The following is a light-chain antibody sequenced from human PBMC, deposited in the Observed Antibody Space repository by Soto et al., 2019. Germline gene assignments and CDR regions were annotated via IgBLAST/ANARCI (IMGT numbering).Light chain of an antibody. CDR3: QGLNDYPIT. CDR1: QGISSY. V-gene: IGKV1-9*01. CDR2: AAS. J-gene: IGKJ5*01. Sequence: DNPLTQSPSFLSASVGDRVTITCRASQGISSYLAWYQQKPGKAPKFLIYAASTLRGGVPSRFSGSGSGTEFTLTISSLQPEDFATYYCQGLNDYPITFGQGTRLEIK.